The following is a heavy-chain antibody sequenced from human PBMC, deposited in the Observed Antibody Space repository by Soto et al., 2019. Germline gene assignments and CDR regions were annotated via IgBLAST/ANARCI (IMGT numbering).Heavy chain of an antibody. CDR2: IYYSGST. V-gene: IGHV4-31*03. D-gene: IGHD3-10*01. Sequence: VKLKEPGQGLVKPSQTLSLTCPFSGGSISSGGYYWSWIRQHPGKGLEWIGYIYYSGSTYYNPSLKSRVTISVDTSKNQFSLKLSSVTAADTAVYYCARGMVRGVIRPWGQGTLVTVSS. CDR1: GGSISSGGYY. CDR3: ARGMVRGVIRP. J-gene: IGHJ4*02.